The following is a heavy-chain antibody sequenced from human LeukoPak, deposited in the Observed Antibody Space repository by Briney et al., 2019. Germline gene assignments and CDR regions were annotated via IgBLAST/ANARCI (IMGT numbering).Heavy chain of an antibody. V-gene: IGHV4-4*07. CDR1: GGSISSYY. D-gene: IGHD6-13*01. J-gene: IGHJ4*02. CDR2: IYSSGST. CDR3: AREGRAGIAAAGTGYFDY. Sequence: SETLSLTCTVSGGSISSYYWSWIRQPAGKGLEWIGRIYSSGSTDYNPSLKSRVTMSVDTSKIQFSLKLRSVTAADTAVYFCAREGRAGIAAAGTGYFDYWGQGTLVSVSS.